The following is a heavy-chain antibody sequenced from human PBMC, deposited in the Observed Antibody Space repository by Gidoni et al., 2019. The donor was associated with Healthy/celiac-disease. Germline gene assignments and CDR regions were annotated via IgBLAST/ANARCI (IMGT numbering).Heavy chain of an antibody. D-gene: IGHD2-21*02. CDR1: GCTFSIYA. CDR2: ISGSGCIT. V-gene: IGHV3-23*01. Sequence: EVQLLASGGGLVQPGGSRGIFCAASGCTFSIYAMRGVRQSQGKGLGWCSTISGSGCITYYSDSVNGRFTISRYNSKNTLYLQMNILSADDTAVYYCAKTLSYCGGDCYSGRVNWYFDLWVRGTLVTVSS. J-gene: IGHJ2*01. CDR3: AKTLSYCGGDCYSGRVNWYFDL.